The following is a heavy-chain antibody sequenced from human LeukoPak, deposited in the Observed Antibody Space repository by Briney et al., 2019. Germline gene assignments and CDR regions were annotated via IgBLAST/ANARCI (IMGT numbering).Heavy chain of an antibody. J-gene: IGHJ5*02. CDR3: ARDLPWFDP. CDR2: IYTSGST. CDR1: GGSISSGSYY. Sequence: SQTLPLTCTVSGGSISSGSYYWSWIRQPAGKGLEWIGRIYTSGSTNYNPSLKSRVTISVDTSKNQFSLKLSSVTAADTAVYYCARDLPWFDPWGQGTLVTVSS. V-gene: IGHV4-61*02.